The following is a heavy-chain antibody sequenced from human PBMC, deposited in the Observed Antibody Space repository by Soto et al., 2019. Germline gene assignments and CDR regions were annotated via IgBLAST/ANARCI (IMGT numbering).Heavy chain of an antibody. D-gene: IGHD3-22*01. Sequence: PGGSLRLSCAASVFTFSSYAMSWFRQAPGKGLEWVSAISGSGGSTYYVDSVKGRFTISRDNSKNTLYLQMNSLRAEDTAVYYCAKDQNDSSGYYYTDYWGQGTLVTV. J-gene: IGHJ4*02. V-gene: IGHV3-23*01. CDR2: ISGSGGST. CDR1: VFTFSSYA. CDR3: AKDQNDSSGYYYTDY.